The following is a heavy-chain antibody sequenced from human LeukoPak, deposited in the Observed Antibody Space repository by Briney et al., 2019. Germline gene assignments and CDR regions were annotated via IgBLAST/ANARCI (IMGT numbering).Heavy chain of an antibody. J-gene: IGHJ4*02. CDR1: RFTLSTYW. Sequence: GGSLRLSCAASRFTLSTYWMSWVRQAPGKGLEWVAHIKQDGSQEYYVDSVKGRFTISRDSAKNSLYLQMNSLRAEDTAVYYCAKSTTVTTQQRGYFDYWGQGTLVTVSS. CDR3: AKSTTVTTQQRGYFDY. V-gene: IGHV3-7*01. D-gene: IGHD4-11*01. CDR2: IKQDGSQE.